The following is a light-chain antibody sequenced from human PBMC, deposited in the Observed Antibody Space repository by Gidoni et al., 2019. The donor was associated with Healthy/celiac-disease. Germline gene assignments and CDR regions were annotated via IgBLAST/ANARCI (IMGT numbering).Light chain of an antibody. CDR1: QSISSY. CDR3: QQSYSTPGT. J-gene: IGKJ3*01. V-gene: IGKV1-39*01. CDR2: AAS. Sequence: DIQMTQSPSSLSASVGDRVTITCRASQSISSYLNWYQQKPGNAPKLLIYAASILQSGVPSRFSGSGSGTDFTLTISSLQPEDFATYYCQQSYSTPGTFGPXTKVDIK.